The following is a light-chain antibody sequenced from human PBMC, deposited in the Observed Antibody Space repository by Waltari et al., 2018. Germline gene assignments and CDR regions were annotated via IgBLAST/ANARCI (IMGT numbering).Light chain of an antibody. CDR1: IFGNKY. J-gene: IGLJ3*02. Sequence: SYELTQPPSVSVSPGQTASITCSGDIFGNKYASWYQQKPGQSPLLVIYKYTKRPSEIPERCSGAKSANAATLTITGTQAMEEADYYCQALGTGAWVFGGGTKLTVL. CDR3: QALGTGAWV. CDR2: KYT. V-gene: IGLV3-1*01.